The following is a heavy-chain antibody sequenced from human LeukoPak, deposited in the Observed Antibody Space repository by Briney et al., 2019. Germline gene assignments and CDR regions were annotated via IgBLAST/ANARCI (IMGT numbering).Heavy chain of an antibody. CDR2: IYYSGIT. D-gene: IGHD3-22*01. V-gene: IGHV4-39*07. CDR3: ARGIPGYFNTSGYYYDY. Sequence: SETLSLTCTVSGGSISSSGYYWGWIRQSPGEGLEWIGNIYYSGITYYNPSLKGRVTISVDKSRNQFSLRLSSVTAADTAVYYCARGIPGYFNTSGYYYDYWGQGTLVTVSS. J-gene: IGHJ4*02. CDR1: GGSISSSGYY.